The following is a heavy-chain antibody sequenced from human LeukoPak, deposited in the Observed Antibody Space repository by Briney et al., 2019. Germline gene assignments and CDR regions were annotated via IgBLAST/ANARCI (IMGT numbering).Heavy chain of an antibody. CDR2: ISYDGSNK. CDR1: GFTFSSYG. D-gene: IGHD2-2*01. Sequence: GRSLRLSCAASGFTFSSYGMHWVRQAPGKGLEWVAVISYDGSNKYYADSVKGRFTISRDNSKNTLYLQMNSLRAEDTAVYYCARVQASVVVPAANPFDYWGQGTLVTVSS. V-gene: IGHV3-30*03. J-gene: IGHJ4*02. CDR3: ARVQASVVVPAANPFDY.